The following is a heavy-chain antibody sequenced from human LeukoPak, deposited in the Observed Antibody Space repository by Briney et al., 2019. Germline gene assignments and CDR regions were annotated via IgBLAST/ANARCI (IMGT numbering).Heavy chain of an antibody. V-gene: IGHV1-69*06. CDR1: GGIFSSYA. CDR3: ARDYESGRPEGVFDI. J-gene: IGHJ3*02. CDR2: IIPIFGTA. Sequence: ASVNVSCKASGGIFSSYAISWVRQAPGQGLEWMGRIIPIFGTANYAQKFQGRVTITADKSTNTAYMELSSLRSEDTAVYYCARDYESGRPEGVFDIWGQGTMVTVSS. D-gene: IGHD1-26*01.